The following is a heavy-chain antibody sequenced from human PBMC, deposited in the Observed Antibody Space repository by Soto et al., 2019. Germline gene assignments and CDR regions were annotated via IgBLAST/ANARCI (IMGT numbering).Heavy chain of an antibody. CDR3: ARNMITNYYYYGMDV. CDR1: AYIFTTYW. V-gene: IGHV5-51*01. D-gene: IGHD3-22*01. CDR2: IYPTDSDT. Sequence: GESLKISCKGSAYIFTTYWIGWVRQMPGKGLELMGIIYPTDSDTRYSPSFQGQVTISADKSISTAYLQWSSLKASDTAMYYCARNMITNYYYYGMDVWGQGTKVTVSS. J-gene: IGHJ6*02.